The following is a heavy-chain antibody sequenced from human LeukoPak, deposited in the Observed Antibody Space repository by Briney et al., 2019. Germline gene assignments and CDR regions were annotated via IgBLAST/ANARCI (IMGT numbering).Heavy chain of an antibody. V-gene: IGHV3-43*02. CDR2: INWNGGST. CDR1: GFTFDDYG. D-gene: IGHD3-10*01. CDR3: AKGSSAVDYYMDV. Sequence: GGSLRLSCAASGFTFDDYGMSWVRQAPGKGLEWVSGINWNGGSTYYADSVKGRFTISRDNSKNSLYLQMNSLRTEDTALYYCAKGSSAVDYYMDVWGKGTTVTVSS. J-gene: IGHJ6*03.